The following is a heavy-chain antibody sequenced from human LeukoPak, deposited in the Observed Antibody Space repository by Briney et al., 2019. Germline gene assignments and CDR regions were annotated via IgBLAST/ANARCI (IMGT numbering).Heavy chain of an antibody. D-gene: IGHD3-22*01. CDR2: ISSSSSYI. CDR3: ARDGSSGSHDY. V-gene: IGHV3-21*01. Sequence: GGSLRLSCAASGFTFSTYSMNWVRQAPGKGLEWVSSISSSSSYIYYADSVKGRFTISRDNAKNSLYLQMNSLRAEDTAVYYCARDGSSGSHDYWGQGTLVTVSS. CDR1: GFTFSTYS. J-gene: IGHJ4*02.